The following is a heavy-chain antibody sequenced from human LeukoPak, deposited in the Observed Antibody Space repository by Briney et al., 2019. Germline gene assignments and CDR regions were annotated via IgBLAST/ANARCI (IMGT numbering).Heavy chain of an antibody. CDR1: GFTFSTYW. CDR2: IKQDGSEK. D-gene: IGHD4-17*01. Sequence: GESLRLSCAASGFTFSTYWMSWVRQAPGKGLEWVANIKQDGSEKNYLDSVKGRFTISRDNAKNSLYLQMTSLRAEDTAIYYCARGAATRTVTRPYDYWGQGTLVTVSS. V-gene: IGHV3-7*01. J-gene: IGHJ4*02. CDR3: ARGAATRTVTRPYDY.